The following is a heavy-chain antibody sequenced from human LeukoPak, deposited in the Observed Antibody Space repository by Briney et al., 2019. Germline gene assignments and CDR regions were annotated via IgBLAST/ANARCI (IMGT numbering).Heavy chain of an antibody. V-gene: IGHV5-10-1*01. CDR3: ARRGRCSSTSCYGAPYYYYGMDV. Sequence: GESLKISCEGSGYSFTSYWISWVRQMPGKGLEWMGRIDPSDSYTNYSPSFQGHVTISADKSISTAYLQWSSLKASDTAMYYCARRGRCSSTSCYGAPYYYYGMDVWGQGTTVTVSS. CDR1: GYSFTSYW. D-gene: IGHD2-2*01. CDR2: IDPSDSYT. J-gene: IGHJ6*02.